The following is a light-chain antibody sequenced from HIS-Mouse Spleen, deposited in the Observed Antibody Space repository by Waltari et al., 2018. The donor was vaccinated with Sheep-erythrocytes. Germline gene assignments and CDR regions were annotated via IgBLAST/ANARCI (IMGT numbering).Light chain of an antibody. Sequence: QSALTQPRSVSGSPGQSVTISCTGTSSDVGGYNYVSWYQQHPGKAPKLMIYGVSKRPSVVPDRFSGSKSGNTASLTISGLQAEDEADYYCCSYAGSYNYVFGTGTKVTVL. CDR2: GVS. J-gene: IGLJ1*01. V-gene: IGLV2-11*01. CDR1: SSDVGGYNY. CDR3: CSYAGSYNYV.